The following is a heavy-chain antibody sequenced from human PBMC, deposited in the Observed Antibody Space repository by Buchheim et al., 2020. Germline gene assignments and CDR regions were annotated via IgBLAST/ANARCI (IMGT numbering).Heavy chain of an antibody. CDR1: GFTFSDHY. Sequence: EVQLVESGGGLVQPGGSLRLSCAASGFTFSDHYMDWVRQAPGKGLEWVGRTRNKANSYTTEYAASVKGRFTISRDDSKNSLYLQMNSLKTEDTAVYYCARGYYDSSGYYYVGYYYYMDVWGKGTT. J-gene: IGHJ6*03. CDR3: ARGYYDSSGYYYVGYYYYMDV. CDR2: TRNKANSYTT. V-gene: IGHV3-72*01. D-gene: IGHD3-22*01.